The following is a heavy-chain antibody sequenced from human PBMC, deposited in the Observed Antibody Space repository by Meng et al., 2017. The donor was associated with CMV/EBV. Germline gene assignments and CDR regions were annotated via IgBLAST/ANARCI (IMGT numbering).Heavy chain of an antibody. Sequence: ASVKVSCKASGYTFTGYYMHWVRQAPGQGLEWMGIINPSGGSTSYAQKFQGRVTMTRDTSTSTVYMELSSLRSEDTAVYYCARDPPGDGEQYYYYGMDVWGQGTTVTVSS. V-gene: IGHV1-46*01. CDR1: GYTFTGYY. CDR2: INPSGGST. CDR3: ARDPPGDGEQYYYYGMDV. J-gene: IGHJ6*02. D-gene: IGHD4-17*01.